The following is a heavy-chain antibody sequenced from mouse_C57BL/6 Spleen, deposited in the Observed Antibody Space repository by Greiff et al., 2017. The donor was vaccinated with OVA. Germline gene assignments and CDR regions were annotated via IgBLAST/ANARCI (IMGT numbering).Heavy chain of an antibody. CDR1: GYTFTDYY. J-gene: IGHJ2*01. CDR2: IFPGSGST. D-gene: IGHD1-1*01. V-gene: IGHV1-75*01. Sequence: VQLQQSGPELVKPGASVKISCKASGYTFTDYYINWVKQRPGQGLEWIGWIFPGSGSTYYNEKFKGKATLTVDKSSSTAYMLLSSLTSEDSAVYFCARKGYYGSSGYFDYWGQGTTLTVSS. CDR3: ARKGYYGSSGYFDY.